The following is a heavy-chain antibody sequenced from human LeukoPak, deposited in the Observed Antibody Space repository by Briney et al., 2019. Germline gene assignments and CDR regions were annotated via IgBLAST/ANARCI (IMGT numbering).Heavy chain of an antibody. CDR2: INSDGSST. J-gene: IGHJ6*04. CDR3: ARGRRGSYYYYYGLDV. V-gene: IGHV3-74*01. D-gene: IGHD3-16*01. Sequence: PGGSLRLSCAASGFTFSSYWMHWVRQAPGKGLVWVSRINSDGSSTSYADSVKGRFTISRENAKNTLYLQMNSLRAEDTAVYYCARGRRGSYYYYYGLDVWGKGTTVTVSS. CDR1: GFTFSSYW.